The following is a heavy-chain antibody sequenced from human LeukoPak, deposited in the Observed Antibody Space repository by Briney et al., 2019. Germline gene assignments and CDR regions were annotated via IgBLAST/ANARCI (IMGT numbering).Heavy chain of an antibody. Sequence: SETLSLTCAVYGGSSSGYYWSWIRQPPGKGLEWIGEIKHSGSTKYNPALKSRVTISVDTTKNQFSLKLSSVTAADYAVYYCARGGGEQWAIDVWGRGTLVTVSS. V-gene: IGHV4-34*01. CDR2: IKHSGST. CDR1: GGSSSGYY. J-gene: IGHJ2*01. D-gene: IGHD6-19*01. CDR3: ARGGGEQWAIDV.